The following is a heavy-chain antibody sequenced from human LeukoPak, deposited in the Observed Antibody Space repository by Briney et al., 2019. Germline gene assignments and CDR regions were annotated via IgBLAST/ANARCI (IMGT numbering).Heavy chain of an antibody. V-gene: IGHV6-1*01. CDR1: GDSVSSSSAA. CDR3: ARAGGGRGSGIDI. D-gene: IGHD2-15*01. Sequence: SQTLSLTCAISGDSVSSSSAAWSWIRQSPSRGLEWLGRTYYRSKWYNDYAVSVKSRIAINPDTSKNQFSLQLSSVTPEDRAVYYCARAGGGRGSGIDIWGQGTMVTVSS. J-gene: IGHJ3*02. CDR2: TYYRSKWYN.